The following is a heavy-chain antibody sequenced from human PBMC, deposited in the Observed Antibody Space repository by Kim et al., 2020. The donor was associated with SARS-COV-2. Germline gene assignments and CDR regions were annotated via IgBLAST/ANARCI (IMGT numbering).Heavy chain of an antibody. J-gene: IGHJ6*02. Sequence: ASVKVSCKASGYTFTSYGISWVRQAPGQGLEWMGWISAYNGNTNYAQKLQGRVTMTTDTSTSTAYMELRSLRSDDTAVYYCARDLQGYCTNGVCYPYYYYGMDVWGQGTTVTVS. CDR3: ARDLQGYCTNGVCYPYYYYGMDV. D-gene: IGHD2-8*01. V-gene: IGHV1-18*01. CDR2: ISAYNGNT. CDR1: GYTFTSYG.